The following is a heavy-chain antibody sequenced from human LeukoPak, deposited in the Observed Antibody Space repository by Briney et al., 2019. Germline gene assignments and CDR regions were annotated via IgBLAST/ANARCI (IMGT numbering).Heavy chain of an antibody. V-gene: IGHV3-53*01. J-gene: IGHJ3*02. CDR3: ASTSRKGATGAFDI. D-gene: IGHD3-16*01. Sequence: GGSLRLSCAASGFTVSSNYMSWVRQAPGKGLEWVSVIYSGGSTYYADSVKGRITISRDNSKNTLYLQMNSLRAEDTAVYYCASTSRKGATGAFDIWGQGTMVTVSS. CDR1: GFTVSSNY. CDR2: IYSGGST.